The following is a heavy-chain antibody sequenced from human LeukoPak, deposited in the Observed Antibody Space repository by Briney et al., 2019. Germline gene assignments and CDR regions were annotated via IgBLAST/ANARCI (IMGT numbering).Heavy chain of an antibody. Sequence: ASVKVSCKGSGYTFIDYHIHWVRQAPGQGLEWMGWINPNSGGTIYAQKFQGRVTMTRDTSINTAYMELSRLTSDDAGMYYCARVSCSGGTCYDLGWFDSWGQGTLVTVSS. CDR2: INPNSGGT. J-gene: IGHJ5*01. CDR3: ARVSCSGGTCYDLGWFDS. D-gene: IGHD2-15*01. V-gene: IGHV1-2*02. CDR1: GYTFIDYH.